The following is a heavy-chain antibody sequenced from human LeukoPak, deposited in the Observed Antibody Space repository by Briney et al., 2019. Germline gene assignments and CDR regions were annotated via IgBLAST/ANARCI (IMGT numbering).Heavy chain of an antibody. J-gene: IGHJ3*02. Sequence: ASVKVSCKASGYTFTSYYMHWVRQAPGQGLEWMGIINPSGGSTSYAQKFQGRVTMTRDTSTSTVYMELSSLRSEDTAVYYCARGILGAVAVDAFDIWGQGTMVTVSS. CDR1: GYTFTSYY. V-gene: IGHV1-46*01. D-gene: IGHD6-19*01. CDR3: ARGILGAVAVDAFDI. CDR2: INPSGGST.